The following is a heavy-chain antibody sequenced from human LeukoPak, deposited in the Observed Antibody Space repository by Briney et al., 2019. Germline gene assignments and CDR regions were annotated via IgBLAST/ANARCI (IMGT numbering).Heavy chain of an antibody. CDR2: ISYDGSNK. V-gene: IGHV3-30*18. CDR3: AKDLRYFDWLGSYYGMDV. CDR1: GFPFSSYG. D-gene: IGHD3-9*01. Sequence: GRPLRLSCAASGFPFSSYGMHWVRQAPGKGLEWVAVISYDGSNKYYADSVKGRFTISRDNSKNTLYLQMNSLRAEDTAVYYCAKDLRYFDWLGSYYGMDVWGQGTTVTVSS. J-gene: IGHJ6*02.